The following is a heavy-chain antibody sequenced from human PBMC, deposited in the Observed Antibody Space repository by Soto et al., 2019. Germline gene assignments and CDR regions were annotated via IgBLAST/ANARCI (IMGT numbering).Heavy chain of an antibody. V-gene: IGHV3-33*01. Sequence: QVQLVESGGGVVQPGRSLRLSCAASGFTFSSYGMHWVRQAPGKGLEWVAVIWYDGSNKYYADSVKGRFTISRDNSKNTGSLQMNSLRAEDTAVYCCASGRSGSCVDYWGQGTLVTVSS. D-gene: IGHD1-26*01. CDR2: IWYDGSNK. J-gene: IGHJ4*02. CDR3: ASGRSGSCVDY. CDR1: GFTFSSYG.